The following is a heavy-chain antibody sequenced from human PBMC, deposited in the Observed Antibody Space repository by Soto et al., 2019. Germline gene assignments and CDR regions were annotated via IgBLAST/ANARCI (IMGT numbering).Heavy chain of an antibody. CDR1: GFTFSSYA. D-gene: IGHD3-22*01. CDR2: ISYDGSNK. CDR3: ARDARSGYYYAGRGYFDY. V-gene: IGHV3-30-3*01. Sequence: QVQLVESGGGVVQPGRSLRLSCAASGFTFSSYAMHWVRQAPGKGLEWVAVISYDGSNKYYADSVKGRFTISRDNSKNTLYLQMNRLRAEDTAVYYCARDARSGYYYAGRGYFDYWGQGTLVTVSS. J-gene: IGHJ4*02.